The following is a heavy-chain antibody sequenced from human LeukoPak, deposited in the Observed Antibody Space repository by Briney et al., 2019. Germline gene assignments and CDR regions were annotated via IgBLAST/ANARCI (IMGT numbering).Heavy chain of an antibody. V-gene: IGHV4-30-4*01. CDR2: IYYSGST. J-gene: IGHJ4*02. CDR3: ARERLTMGIDY. CDR1: GGSISSGDYY. Sequence: SETLSLTCTVSGGSISSGDYYWSWTRQPPGQGLEWIGYIYYSGSTYYNPSLKSRVTISVDTSKNQFSLKLSSVTAADTAVYYCARERLTMGIDYWGQGTLVTVSS. D-gene: IGHD7-27*01.